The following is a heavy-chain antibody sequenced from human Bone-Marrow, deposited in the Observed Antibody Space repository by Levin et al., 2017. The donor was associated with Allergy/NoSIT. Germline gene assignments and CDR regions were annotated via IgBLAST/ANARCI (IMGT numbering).Heavy chain of an antibody. CDR2: IKSKADGETT. CDR3: NTDYQFYGMDA. D-gene: IGHD2-2*01. J-gene: IGHJ6*02. CDR1: GMTFSAAW. Sequence: LSLTCAASGMTFSAAWMGWVRQRPGKGLEWVGRIKSKADGETTDHAAPVQGRFTISRDDSKDTLYLQMNNLRTEDTAIYYCNTDYQFYGMDAWGQGTTVTVSS. V-gene: IGHV3-15*01.